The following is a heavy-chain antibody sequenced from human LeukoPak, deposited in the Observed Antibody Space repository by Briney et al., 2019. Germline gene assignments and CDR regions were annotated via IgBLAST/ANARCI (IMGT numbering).Heavy chain of an antibody. CDR2: IKYDGCEK. D-gene: IGHD2-15*01. CDR1: GFTFSDYY. CDR3: AKDCSGGSCYDY. V-gene: IGHV3-7*04. J-gene: IGHJ4*02. Sequence: GGSLRLSCAASGFTFSDYYMDWVRQAPGKGLEWVANIKYDGCEKYYVDSVRGRFTISRDNAKNSLYLQMNSLTPEDTAVYFCAKDCSGGSCYDYWGQGTLVTVSS.